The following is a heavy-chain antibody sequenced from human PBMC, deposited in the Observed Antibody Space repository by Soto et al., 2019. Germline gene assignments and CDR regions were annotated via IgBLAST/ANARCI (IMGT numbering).Heavy chain of an antibody. D-gene: IGHD3-22*01. Sequence: SVKVSCKASGGTFSSYAISWVRQAPGQGLEWMGGIIPIFGTANYAQKFQGSVTITADESTSTTYSGRSSLGSEDTAVYYCARHYYASSGYRSNIDYWGQGTLVTVSS. CDR3: ARHYYASSGYRSNIDY. V-gene: IGHV1-69*13. J-gene: IGHJ4*02. CDR1: GGTFSSYA. CDR2: IIPIFGTA.